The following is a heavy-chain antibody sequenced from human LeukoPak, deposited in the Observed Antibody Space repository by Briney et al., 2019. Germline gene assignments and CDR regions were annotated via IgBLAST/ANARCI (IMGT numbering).Heavy chain of an antibody. J-gene: IGHJ4*02. CDR3: AKDLYGDYPY. D-gene: IGHD4-17*01. CDR1: GFTFSSYG. CDR2: ISYDGSNK. Sequence: GGSLRLSCAASGFTFSSYGTHWVRQAPGKGLEWVAVISYDGSNKYYADSVKGRFTISRDNSKNTLYLQMNSLRAEDTAVYYCAKDLYGDYPYWGQGTLVTVSS. V-gene: IGHV3-30*18.